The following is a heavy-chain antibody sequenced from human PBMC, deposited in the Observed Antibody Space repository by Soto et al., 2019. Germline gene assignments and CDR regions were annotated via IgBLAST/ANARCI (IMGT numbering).Heavy chain of an antibody. V-gene: IGHV1-69*08. CDR2: IIPILGIA. CDR1: GGTFSSYT. J-gene: IGHJ6*02. CDR3: ARERGYYYYYYGMDV. D-gene: IGHD3-10*01. Sequence: QVQLVQSGAEVKKPGSSVKVSCKASGGTFSSYTISWVRQAPGQGLEWMGRIIPILGIANYAQKFQGRVTITAEKSTSTAYMELSSLRSEDTAVYYCARERGYYYYYYGMDVWGQGTTVTVSS.